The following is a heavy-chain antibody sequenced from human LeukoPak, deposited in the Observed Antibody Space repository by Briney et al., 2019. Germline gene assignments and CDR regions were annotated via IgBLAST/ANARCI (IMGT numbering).Heavy chain of an antibody. CDR3: ARQGSYDNSGYSFDY. CDR2: IYPGNADA. J-gene: IGHJ4*02. D-gene: IGHD3-22*01. V-gene: IGHV5-51*01. Sequence: GESLRISCKASGYSLINHWIGWVRQMPGKGLDWMGIIYPGNADATYSPSFQGQVTISADKSTTTVYLQWSSLKASDTAMYYCARQGSYDNSGYSFDYWGQGTLVTVSS. CDR1: GYSLINHW.